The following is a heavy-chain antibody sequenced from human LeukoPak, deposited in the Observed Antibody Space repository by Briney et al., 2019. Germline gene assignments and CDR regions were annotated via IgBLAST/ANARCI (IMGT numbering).Heavy chain of an antibody. CDR2: ISYGTT. J-gene: IGHJ4*02. V-gene: IGHV4-59*01. CDR3: ARDQAHSYGRYFDP. CDR1: GAALSTYY. Sequence: SEALSLTCSVSGAALSTYYWNWIRQIPRKGLEWIGYISYGTTDYSPSLKSRVTISVDTSKNEFSLRLTSVTAEDTAVYFCARDQAHSYGRYFDPWSQGTLVTVSS. D-gene: IGHD5-18*01.